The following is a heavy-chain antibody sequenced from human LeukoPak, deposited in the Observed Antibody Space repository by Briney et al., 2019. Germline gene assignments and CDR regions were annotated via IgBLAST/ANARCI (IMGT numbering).Heavy chain of an antibody. D-gene: IGHD3-3*01. J-gene: IGHJ4*02. CDR3: AKDRSRITIFGVVITPPSSYYFDY. CDR1: GFTFSSYS. V-gene: IGHV3-23*01. CDR2: ISGSGGST. Sequence: GGSLRLSCAASGFTFSSYSMNWVRQAPGKGLEWVSAISGSGGSTYYADSVKGRFTISRDNSKNTLYLQMNSLRAEDTAVYYCAKDRSRITIFGVVITPPSSYYFDYWGQGTLVTVSS.